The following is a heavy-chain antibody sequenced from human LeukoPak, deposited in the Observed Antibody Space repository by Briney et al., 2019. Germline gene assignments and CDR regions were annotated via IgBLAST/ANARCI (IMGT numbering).Heavy chain of an antibody. CDR3: ARLQLVYAFGI. Sequence: SQTLSLTCAVSGYSISSGGYSWSWIRQPPGKGLEWIGYIYHSGSTYYSPSLKSRVTISVDRSKDQFSLKLSSVTAADTAVYYCARLQLVYAFGIWGQGTMVTVSS. J-gene: IGHJ3*02. V-gene: IGHV4-30-2*01. D-gene: IGHD1-1*01. CDR1: GYSISSGGYS. CDR2: IYHSGST.